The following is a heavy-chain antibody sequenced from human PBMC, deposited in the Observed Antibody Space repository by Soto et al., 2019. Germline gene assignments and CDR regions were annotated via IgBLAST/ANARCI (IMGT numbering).Heavy chain of an antibody. CDR1: GFIFSSYD. V-gene: IGHV3-23*01. CDR3: ARGSHYNILTAYHAFDF. CDR2: ISSGGGT. Sequence: GGSLRLSCAASGFIFSSYDMNWVRQAPGKGLEWVSYISSGGGTHYADSVKGRFTISRDNSQNTVHLQMSRLRAEDTAMYYCARGSHYNILTAYHAFDFGGQGPLVTVSS. D-gene: IGHD3-9*01. J-gene: IGHJ4*02.